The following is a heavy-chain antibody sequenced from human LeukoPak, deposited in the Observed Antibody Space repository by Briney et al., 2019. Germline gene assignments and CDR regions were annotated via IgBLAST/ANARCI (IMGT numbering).Heavy chain of an antibody. J-gene: IGHJ4*02. D-gene: IGHD3-10*01. CDR1: GFTVSSDY. CDR2: IYSGGST. CDR3: ASIVRGVIVH. Sequence: GVSLRLSCAASGFTVSSDYMSWVRQAPGKGLEWVSVIYSGGSTYYADSVKGRFTISRDNSKNTLYLQMNSLRAEDTAVYYCASIVRGVIVHWGQGTLVTVSS. V-gene: IGHV3-66*02.